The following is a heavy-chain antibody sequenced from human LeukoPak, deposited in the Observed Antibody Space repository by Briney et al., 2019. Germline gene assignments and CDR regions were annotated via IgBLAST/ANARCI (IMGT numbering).Heavy chain of an antibody. J-gene: IGHJ5*02. CDR3: ARVWSGWYFDP. V-gene: IGHV1-46*01. D-gene: IGHD6-19*01. Sequence: ASVKVSCKASGYTFTSYYMHWVRQAHGQGLEWMGIINPSGGSTSYAQKFQGRVTMTRDMSTSTVYMELSSLRSEDTAVYYCARVWSGWYFDPWGQGTLVTVSS. CDR2: INPSGGST. CDR1: GYTFTSYY.